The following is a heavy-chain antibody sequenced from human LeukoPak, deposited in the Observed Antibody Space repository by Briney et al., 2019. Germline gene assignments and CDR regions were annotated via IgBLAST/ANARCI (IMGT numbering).Heavy chain of an antibody. J-gene: IGHJ4*02. Sequence: SGTLSLTCTVSGGSISSSNWWSWVRQPPGKGLEWIGEVYHSGSTNYNPSLKSRVTISVDKSKNQFSLKLSSVTAADTAVYYCARSGGYSSPQNYWGQGTLVTVSS. CDR1: GGSISSSNW. V-gene: IGHV4-4*02. CDR3: ARSGGYSSPQNY. CDR2: VYHSGST. D-gene: IGHD6-19*01.